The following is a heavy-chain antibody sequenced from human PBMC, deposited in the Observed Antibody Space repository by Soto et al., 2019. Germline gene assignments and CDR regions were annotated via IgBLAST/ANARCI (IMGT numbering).Heavy chain of an antibody. CDR2: ISYDENNK. CDR1: GFTFSNYG. J-gene: IGHJ6*02. V-gene: IGHV3-30*18. CDR3: VKDRGVAVAGSGGMDV. Sequence: QVQLVESGGGVVQPGRSLRLSCAASGFTFSNYGMHWVRQAPGKGLEWAAVISYDENNKYYADSVKGRFTISSDKSKNTLYLQMNRLRVEDTAVYYCVKDRGVAVAGSGGMDVWGQGTTVTVSS. D-gene: IGHD6-19*01.